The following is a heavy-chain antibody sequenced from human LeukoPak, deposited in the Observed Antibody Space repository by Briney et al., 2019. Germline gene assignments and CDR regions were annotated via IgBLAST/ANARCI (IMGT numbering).Heavy chain of an antibody. CDR3: ARSQITFGGVIVIYFDY. Sequence: GASVKVSCKASGGTFSSYGISWVRQAPGQGLEWMGWMNPNSGNTGYAQKFQGRVTITRNTSVSTAYMELSSLRSEDTAVYYCARSQITFGGVIVIYFDYWGQGTLATVSS. J-gene: IGHJ4*02. CDR1: GGTFSSYG. CDR2: MNPNSGNT. D-gene: IGHD3-16*02. V-gene: IGHV1-8*03.